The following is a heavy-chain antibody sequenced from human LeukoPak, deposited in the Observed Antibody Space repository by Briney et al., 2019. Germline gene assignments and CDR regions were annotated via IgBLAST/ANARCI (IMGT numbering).Heavy chain of an antibody. D-gene: IGHD3-10*01. CDR1: GGSFSGLY. V-gene: IGHV4-34*01. CDR2: INHSGST. J-gene: IGHJ3*02. CDR3: ARGRITMVQGAPI. Sequence: SESLSLTCAVYGGSFSGLYRSWIRQPPGKGLEWIGEINHSGSTNYNPSLKSRVTISVDTSKNQFSLKLSSVTAADTAVYYCARGRITMVQGAPIWGQGTMVTVSS.